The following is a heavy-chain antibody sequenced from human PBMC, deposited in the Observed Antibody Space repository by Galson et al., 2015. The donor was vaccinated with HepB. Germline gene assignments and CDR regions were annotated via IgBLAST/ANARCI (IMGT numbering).Heavy chain of an antibody. Sequence: CAISGDSVSSNSAAWNWIRQSPSRGLEWLGRTYYRSKWYNDYAVSVKSRITINPDTSKNQLSLQVNSVTPEDTAVYYCARDLPMGRGVMGAFDIWGQGTMVTVSS. J-gene: IGHJ3*02. D-gene: IGHD3-10*01. CDR1: GDSVSSNSAA. V-gene: IGHV6-1*01. CDR2: TYYRSKWYN. CDR3: ARDLPMGRGVMGAFDI.